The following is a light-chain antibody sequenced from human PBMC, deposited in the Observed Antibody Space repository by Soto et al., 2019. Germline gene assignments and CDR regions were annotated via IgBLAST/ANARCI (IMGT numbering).Light chain of an antibody. CDR2: GAS. CDR1: QSVTTQ. CDR3: QQYGGSTRT. Sequence: IVLTQSPGTLSLSPGETATLSCRASQSVTTQLAWYQQKRGRAPRLIIHGASRRATGIPDRISGSGSGTDFTLTISRVEPEDVAVYYCQQYGGSTRTFRQGTKVDI. V-gene: IGKV3-20*01. J-gene: IGKJ1*01.